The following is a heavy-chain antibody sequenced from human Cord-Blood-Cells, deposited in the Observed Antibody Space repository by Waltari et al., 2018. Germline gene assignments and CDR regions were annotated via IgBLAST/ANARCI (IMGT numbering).Heavy chain of an antibody. CDR3: ARDTRANWDAFDI. Sequence: QVQLQESGPGLVKPSQTLSLTCTVSGGSISSGGSYWSWLRPHPGKGLEWIGYIYYSGSTYYNPSLKSRVTISVDTSKNQFSLKLSSVTAADTAVYYCARDTRANWDAFDIWGQGTMVTVSS. D-gene: IGHD7-27*01. CDR1: GGSISSGGSY. V-gene: IGHV4-31*03. J-gene: IGHJ3*02. CDR2: IYYSGST.